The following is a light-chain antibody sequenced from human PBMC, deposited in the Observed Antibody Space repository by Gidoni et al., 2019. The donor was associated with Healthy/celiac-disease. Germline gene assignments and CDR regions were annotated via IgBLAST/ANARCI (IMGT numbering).Light chain of an antibody. CDR1: QSVSSN. Sequence: EIVLAQSPATLSLLPGERATLSGRASQSVSSNLAWYQQKPGQAPRLLIYGASTRATGIPGRFSGSGSGTEFTLTISRLQSEDVAVYYCQQYNNWPGTFGQXTKVEIK. CDR3: QQYNNWPGT. V-gene: IGKV3-15*01. J-gene: IGKJ1*01. CDR2: GAS.